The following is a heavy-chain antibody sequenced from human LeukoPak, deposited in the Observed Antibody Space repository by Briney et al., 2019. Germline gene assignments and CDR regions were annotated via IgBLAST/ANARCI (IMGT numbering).Heavy chain of an antibody. V-gene: IGHV3-23*01. CDR3: AKDRGILTALDY. CDR2: ISGSGGST. D-gene: IGHD3-9*01. CDR1: GFTFSSYA. Sequence: GGSLRLSCAASGFTFSSYAMSWVRQPPGKGLECLSAISGSGGSTYYADSVKGRFTISRDNSKNTLYLQMNSLRAEDTAVYYCAKDRGILTALDYWGQGTLVTVSS. J-gene: IGHJ4*02.